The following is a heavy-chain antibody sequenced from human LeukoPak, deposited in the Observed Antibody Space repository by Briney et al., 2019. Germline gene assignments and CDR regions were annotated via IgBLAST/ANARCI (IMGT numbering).Heavy chain of an antibody. CDR3: ARAAYSGTYYFDY. J-gene: IGHJ4*02. CDR2: ISSSGSTI. V-gene: IGHV3-11*04. D-gene: IGHD1-26*01. Sequence: GGSLRLSCAASGFTFSDYYMSWIRQAPGKGLEWVSYISSSGSTIYYADSVKGRFTISRENAKNSLYLQMNSLRAGDTAVYYCARAAYSGTYYFDYWGQGTLVTVSS. CDR1: GFTFSDYY.